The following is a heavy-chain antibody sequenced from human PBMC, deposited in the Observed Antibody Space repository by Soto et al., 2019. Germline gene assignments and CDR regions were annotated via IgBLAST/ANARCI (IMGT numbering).Heavy chain of an antibody. CDR1: GGSLSSGDYY. D-gene: IGHD6-13*01. J-gene: IGHJ4*02. CDR3: VRGTLGPDSSSWYGPGYFDD. V-gene: IGHV4-30-4*01. Sequence: QVQLQESGPGLVKPSQTLSLTCTVSGGSLSSGDYYWSWIRQPAGKGLGWIGYIYYSGSNYNNPSLTSRVSLSVDTSKNQFSLNLTSVTAADTAVYYCVRGTLGPDSSSWYGPGYFDDWGQGTLVTVSS. CDR2: IYYSGSN.